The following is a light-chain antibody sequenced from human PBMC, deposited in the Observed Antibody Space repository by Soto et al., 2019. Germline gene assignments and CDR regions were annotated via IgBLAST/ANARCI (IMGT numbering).Light chain of an antibody. V-gene: IGLV1-44*01. J-gene: IGLJ1*01. Sequence: QLVLTQPPSASGTPGQRVTISCSGSSSNIGGNTVNWYQQLPGTAPKLLIYGNDQRPSGVPDRFSGSKSGTSASLAISGPQSEDEANYYCAAGNDSRKAFFFGTGTKLPVL. CDR2: GND. CDR3: AAGNDSRKAFF. CDR1: SSNIGGNT.